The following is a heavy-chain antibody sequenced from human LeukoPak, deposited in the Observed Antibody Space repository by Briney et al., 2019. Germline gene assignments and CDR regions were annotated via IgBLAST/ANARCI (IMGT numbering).Heavy chain of an antibody. J-gene: IGHJ6*02. D-gene: IGHD4-17*01. CDR3: ASDYGDYDYYGMDV. CDR2: ISGSGGST. CDR1: GFTFSSYA. V-gene: IGHV3-23*01. Sequence: PGGSLRLSCAASGFTFSSYAMSWVRQAPGKGLEWVSAISGSGGSTYYADSVKGRFTISRDNSKNTLYLQMNSLRAEDTAVYYCASDYGDYDYYGMDVWGQGTTVTVSS.